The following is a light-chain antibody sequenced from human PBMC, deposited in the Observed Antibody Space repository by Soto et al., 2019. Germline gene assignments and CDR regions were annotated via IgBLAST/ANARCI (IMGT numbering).Light chain of an antibody. Sequence: DIQMTQSPSTLSASVGDRVTITCRASQSISSWLAWYQQKPGKDPKLLIYDASSLESGVPSRFSGSGSGTEFTLTISSLQPDDFATYYCQQYNSYVGTFGQGTKLEIK. J-gene: IGKJ2*01. CDR1: QSISSW. V-gene: IGKV1-5*01. CDR2: DAS. CDR3: QQYNSYVGT.